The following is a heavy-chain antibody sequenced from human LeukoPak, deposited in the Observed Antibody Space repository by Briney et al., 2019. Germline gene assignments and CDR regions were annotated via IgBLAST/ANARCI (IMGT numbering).Heavy chain of an antibody. CDR2: INWKTGNG. Sequence: PGRSLRLSCAVSGFNFDDYAMHWVRQAPGRGLEWVSGINWKTGNGIYADSVKGRFTISRDNSKNTLYLQMNSLRAEDTAVYYCAKDLEKTYYYDSSGSRTTYYYYYGMDVWGQGTTVTVSS. V-gene: IGHV3-9*01. D-gene: IGHD3-22*01. CDR3: AKDLEKTYYYDSSGSRTTYYYYYGMDV. CDR1: GFNFDDYA. J-gene: IGHJ6*02.